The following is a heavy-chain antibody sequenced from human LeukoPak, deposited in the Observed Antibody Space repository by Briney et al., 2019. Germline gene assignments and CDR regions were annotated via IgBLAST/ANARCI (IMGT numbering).Heavy chain of an antibody. CDR2: FDPEDGET. J-gene: IGHJ5*02. CDR1: GYSLTELS. V-gene: IGHV1-24*01. D-gene: IGHD2-21*02. CDR3: ARDCGGDCRRWFDP. Sequence: ASVKVSCKVSGYSLTELSMHWVRQAPGKGLEWMGGFDPEDGETIYAQKFQGRVTMTEDTSTDTAYMELSSLRSEDTAVYYCARDCGGDCRRWFDPWGQGTLVTVSS.